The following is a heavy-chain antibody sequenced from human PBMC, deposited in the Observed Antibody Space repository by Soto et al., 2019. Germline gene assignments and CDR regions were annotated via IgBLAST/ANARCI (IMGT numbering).Heavy chain of an antibody. J-gene: IGHJ5*02. Sequence: EVQLVESGGGLVKPGGSLRLSCAASGFTFSNAWMSWVRQAPGKGAEWVGRIKSKTDGGTTDYAAPVKGRFTISRDDSKNKEYRQMNVMETEDTAVYCSTAGVRSAAAWGVERWGQGALVNVSS. CDR1: GFTFSNAW. CDR3: TAGVRSAAAWGVER. CDR2: IKSKTDGGTT. V-gene: IGHV3-15*01. D-gene: IGHD6-13*01.